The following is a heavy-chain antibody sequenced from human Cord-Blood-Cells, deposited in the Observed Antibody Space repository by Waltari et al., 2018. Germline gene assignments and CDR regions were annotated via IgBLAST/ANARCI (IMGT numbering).Heavy chain of an antibody. V-gene: IGHV1-69*01. CDR2: NNPIFATA. D-gene: IGHD3-3*01. CDR3: ARDIRDFWSGRGWFDP. J-gene: IGHJ5*02. Sequence: QVQLVQSGAEVKKPGSSVKVSCKASGGTFSSYAISWVRQAPGQGLEWMGGNNPIFATANCAQKFQGRVTSPADESTSTSYMELSSLRADDTAVYYCARDIRDFWSGRGWFDPWGQGTLVTVSS. CDR1: GGTFSSYA.